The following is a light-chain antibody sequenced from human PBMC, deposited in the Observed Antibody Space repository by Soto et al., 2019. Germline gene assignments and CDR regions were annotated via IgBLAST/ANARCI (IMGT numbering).Light chain of an antibody. CDR3: QQYYSTLYT. CDR2: WAS. CDR1: QSLLYNSNNKNT. J-gene: IGKJ2*01. V-gene: IGKV4-1*01. Sequence: DIVMTQSPDSLAVSLGERATINCKSSQSLLYNSNNKNTLAWYQQKPGQPPKLLIYWASTRESGVPDRFSGSGSGTDFTLTISSLQAEDVAVYYCQQYYSTLYTFGQGTKLEIK.